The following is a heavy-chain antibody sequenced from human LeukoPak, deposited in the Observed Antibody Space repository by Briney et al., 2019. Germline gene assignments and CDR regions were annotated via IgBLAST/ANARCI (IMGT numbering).Heavy chain of an antibody. CDR3: ARDFGINYGDYYYYYMDV. CDR1: GYTFTSYW. D-gene: IGHD4-17*01. V-gene: IGHV1-46*01. CDR2: INPNGGRT. Sequence: ASVKVSCKASGYTFTSYWMHWVRQAPGQGLEWLGVINPNGGRTTYTQNFQGRVIMTRDTSTTTVYMELSRLRSEDTAVYYCARDFGINYGDYYYYYMDVWGKGTTVTVSS. J-gene: IGHJ6*03.